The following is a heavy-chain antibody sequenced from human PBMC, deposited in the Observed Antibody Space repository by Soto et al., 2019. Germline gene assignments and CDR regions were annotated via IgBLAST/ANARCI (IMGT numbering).Heavy chain of an antibody. CDR3: AKDRVATTMIDACDI. D-gene: IGHD5-12*01. V-gene: IGHV3-23*01. CDR1: GFTFSSYA. J-gene: IGHJ3*02. Sequence: EVQLLQSGGGLVLPGGILRLSCAASGFTFSSYAMSWVRQAPGKGLEWVSAISGSGGSTYYADSVKGRFTISRDNSKNTLYLQMNSVRAEDTAVYYCAKDRVATTMIDACDIWGQGTMVTVSS. CDR2: ISGSGGST.